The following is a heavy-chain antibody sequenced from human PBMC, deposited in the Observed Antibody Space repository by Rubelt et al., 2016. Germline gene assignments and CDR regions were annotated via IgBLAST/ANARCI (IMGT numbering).Heavy chain of an antibody. Sequence: QVQLVQSGAEVKKPGASVKVSCKASGYTFTGYCMHWVRQAPGQGLEWVGRINPNRGGTTYAQKFQCRVPMTRDTSITTAYMELSRLRSDDTAVFYCARESSSGWYIDYWGQGTLVTVSS. CDR3: ARESSSGWYIDY. CDR2: INPNRGGT. CDR1: GYTFTGYC. V-gene: IGHV1-2*06. D-gene: IGHD6-19*01. J-gene: IGHJ4*02.